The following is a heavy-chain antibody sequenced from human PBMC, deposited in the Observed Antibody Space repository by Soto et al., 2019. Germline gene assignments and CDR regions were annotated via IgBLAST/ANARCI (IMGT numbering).Heavy chain of an antibody. Sequence: EVQLVESGGGLVQPGGSLRLCCAASGFTFSSYTMNWVRQAPGKGLEWVSYISSSSSAIYYADSVQGRFTISRDTAKNSLYLEINSLSNEDTAIYYGAGDLNDYESSCPDFWGQGTLVTVSS. D-gene: IGHD3-22*01. CDR2: ISSSSSAI. CDR1: GFTFSSYT. J-gene: IGHJ4*02. CDR3: AGDLNDYESSCPDF. V-gene: IGHV3-48*02.